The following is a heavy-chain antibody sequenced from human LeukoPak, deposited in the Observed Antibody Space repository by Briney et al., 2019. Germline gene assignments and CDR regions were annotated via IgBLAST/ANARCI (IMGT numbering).Heavy chain of an antibody. J-gene: IGHJ5*02. D-gene: IGHD3-9*01. Sequence: GESLKISCKGSGYSFTSYWIGWVRQMPGKGLEWMGIIYPGDSDTRYSPSFQGQVTISAVKSISTAYLQWSSLKASDTAMYYCARHLGTSNYDYDILTGYYNVLKLAFDPWGQGTLVTVSS. CDR3: ARHLGTSNYDYDILTGYYNVLKLAFDP. CDR1: GYSFTSYW. CDR2: IYPGDSDT. V-gene: IGHV5-51*01.